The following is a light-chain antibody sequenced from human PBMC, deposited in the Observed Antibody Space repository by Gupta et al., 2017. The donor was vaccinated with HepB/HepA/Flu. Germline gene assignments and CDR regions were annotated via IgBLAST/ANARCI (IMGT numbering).Light chain of an antibody. Sequence: QSALTQPASVSGSPGQSITTSCTGTRSDVGGYNYVSWYQQHPGKAPKLMIYDVSNRPSGVSNRFSGSKSGNTASLTISGLQAEDEADYYCSSYTSSSTLDVVFGGGTKLTVL. V-gene: IGLV2-14*01. CDR1: RSDVGGYNY. CDR2: DVS. J-gene: IGLJ2*01. CDR3: SSYTSSSTLDVV.